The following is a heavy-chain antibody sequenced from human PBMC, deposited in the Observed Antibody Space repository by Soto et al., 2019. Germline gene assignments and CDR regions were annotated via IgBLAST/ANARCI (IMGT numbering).Heavy chain of an antibody. V-gene: IGHV2-26*01. CDR2: IFWKDER. Sequence: QVTLKESGPVLVKPTETLTLPCRVSGFSLSMARMGVSWIRQPPGKALEWLAHIFWKDERSYNTSLKSRLTISRHTSKSRVVLTMTNVHPADTVSYFCAGALREGLRMYYLDSWGQGTLVTVSS. CDR3: AGALREGLRMYYLDS. J-gene: IGHJ4*02. D-gene: IGHD1-26*01. CDR1: GFSLSMARMG.